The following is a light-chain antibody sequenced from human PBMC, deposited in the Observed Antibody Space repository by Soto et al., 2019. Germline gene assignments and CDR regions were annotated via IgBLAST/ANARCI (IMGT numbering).Light chain of an antibody. CDR3: SSYTSSSTYV. CDR1: SSDVGGYNY. J-gene: IGLJ1*01. V-gene: IGLV2-14*01. Sequence: QSVLTQPASVYGSPGQSLTISCTGTSSDVGGYNYVSWYQQHPGKAPKLMIYDVSNRPSGVSNRFSGSKSGNTASLTISGLQAEDEADYYCSSYTSSSTYVFGTGTKVTVL. CDR2: DVS.